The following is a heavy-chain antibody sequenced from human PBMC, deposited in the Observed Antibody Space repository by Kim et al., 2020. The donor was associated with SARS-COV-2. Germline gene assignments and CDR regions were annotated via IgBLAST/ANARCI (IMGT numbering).Heavy chain of an antibody. D-gene: IGHD6-6*01. J-gene: IGHJ4*02. CDR3: ARGRIGQLAYY. CDR2: T. Sequence: TTFNPSLKSQVTISVDTSMNHVSLKLSSVTAADTAVYYCARGRIGQLAYYWGQGTLVTVSS. V-gene: IGHV4-34*01.